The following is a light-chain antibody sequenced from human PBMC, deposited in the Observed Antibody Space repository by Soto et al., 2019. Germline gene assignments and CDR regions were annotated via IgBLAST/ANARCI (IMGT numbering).Light chain of an antibody. J-gene: IGKJ1*01. CDR2: AAS. V-gene: IGKV3-15*01. CDR3: QQYNNWPRT. CDR1: QSVSSN. Sequence: EIVMTQSPATLSVSPGERATLSCRASQSVSSNLAWYQQKPGQSPRLLIYAASTRATGVPARISGSGSGAKFTLTISSLQSEDLAVYYCQQYNNWPRTFGQGTKVEIK.